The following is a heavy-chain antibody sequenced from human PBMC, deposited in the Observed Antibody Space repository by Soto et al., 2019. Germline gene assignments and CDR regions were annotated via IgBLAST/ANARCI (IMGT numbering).Heavy chain of an antibody. CDR1: GGSISRSTYY. CDR2: IYYSGST. V-gene: IGHV4-39*01. Sequence: SETLSLTCTVSGGSISRSTYYWGWIRQPPGKGLEWIGTIYYSGSTYYNLSLKSRVIISVDTPKNQFSLKLSSVTAADTAVYYCATYTSASGRNWGQGTLVTVSS. CDR3: ATYTSASGRN. J-gene: IGHJ4*02. D-gene: IGHD3-10*01.